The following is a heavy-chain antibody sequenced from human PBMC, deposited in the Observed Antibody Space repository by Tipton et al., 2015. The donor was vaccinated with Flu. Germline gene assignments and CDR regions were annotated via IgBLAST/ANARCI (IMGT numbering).Heavy chain of an antibody. D-gene: IGHD3-22*01. CDR1: GGSISSSNW. Sequence: LRLSCAVSGGSISSSNWWSWIRQHPGKGLEWIGYIYYSGSTYYNPSLKSRVTISVDTSKNQFSLKLSSVTAADTAVYYCAREGDYYDSSGPISLFYYWGQGTLVTVSS. CDR3: AREGDYYDSSGPISLFYY. J-gene: IGHJ4*02. CDR2: IYYSGST. V-gene: IGHV4-31*11.